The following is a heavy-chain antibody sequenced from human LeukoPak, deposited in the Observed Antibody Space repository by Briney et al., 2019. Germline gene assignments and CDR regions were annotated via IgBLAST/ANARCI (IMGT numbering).Heavy chain of an antibody. J-gene: IGHJ3*02. V-gene: IGHV1-18*01. D-gene: IGHD5-18*01. CDR3: ARVGETAMVKRAFDI. CDR1: GYTFTGYD. Sequence: ASVTVSCKASGYTFTGYDISWVRQAPGQGLEWMGWISSYNANKNNARELRGRGTMPTNTSTSTAYMELRSLGSDKTAVYYCARVGETAMVKRAFDIWGQGTMVTVFS. CDR2: ISSYNANK.